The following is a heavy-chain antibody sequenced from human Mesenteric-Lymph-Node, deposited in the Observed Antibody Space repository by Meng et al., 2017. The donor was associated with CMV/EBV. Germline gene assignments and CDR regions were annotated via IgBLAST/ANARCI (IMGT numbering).Heavy chain of an antibody. CDR3: ARSDYGDYDY. CDR1: GYTFTSYY. CDR2: VNPNSGNT. V-gene: IGHV1-8*03. Sequence: ASVKVSCKASGYTFTSYYMHWVRQAPGQGLEWMGWVNPNSGNTGYAQKFQGRVTITRSTSITTAYMELSSLRSEDTAVYYCARSDYGDYDYWGQGTLVTVSS. D-gene: IGHD4-17*01. J-gene: IGHJ4*02.